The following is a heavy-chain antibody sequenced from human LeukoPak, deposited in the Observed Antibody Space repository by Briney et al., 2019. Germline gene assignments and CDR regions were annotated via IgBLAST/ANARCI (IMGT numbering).Heavy chain of an antibody. CDR2: ITRNGGET. CDR3: VKGHYDDWYYFDY. D-gene: IGHD2-21*02. J-gene: IGHJ4*02. Sequence: GGSLRLSCAASGFTFSSYSMNWVRQAPGKGLEWVSAITRNGGETNYADSVKGRFTISRDNSKSTLFLEMNSLRGEDTAVYYCVKGHYDDWYYFDYWGQGALVTVSS. V-gene: IGHV3-23*01. CDR1: GFTFSSYS.